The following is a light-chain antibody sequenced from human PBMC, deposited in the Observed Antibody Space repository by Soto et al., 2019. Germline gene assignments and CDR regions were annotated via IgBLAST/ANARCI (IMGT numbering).Light chain of an antibody. CDR1: QSVSSSY. J-gene: IGKJ2*01. CDR3: QQFGNSPYT. V-gene: IGKV3-20*01. CDR2: GAS. Sequence: EIVLTQSPGTLSLSPGERATLSCRASQSVSSSYLAWYQQKPGQTPRLLIYGASSRATGIPDRFSGSGSGTDFTLTISRLERADFAVYYCQQFGNSPYTFGQGTKLDIK.